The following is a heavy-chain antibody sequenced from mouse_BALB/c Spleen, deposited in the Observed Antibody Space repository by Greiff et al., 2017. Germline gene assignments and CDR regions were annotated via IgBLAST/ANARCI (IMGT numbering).Heavy chain of an antibody. CDR2: IRNKANGYTT. CDR1: GFTFTDYY. Sequence: EVKLMESGGGLVQPGGSLRLSCATSGFTFTDYYMSWVRQPPGKALEWLGFIRNKANGYTTEYSASVKGRFTISRDNSQSILYLQMNTLRAEDSATYYCARDMGFADWGQGTLVTVSA. CDR3: ARDMGFAD. V-gene: IGHV7-3*02. J-gene: IGHJ3*01.